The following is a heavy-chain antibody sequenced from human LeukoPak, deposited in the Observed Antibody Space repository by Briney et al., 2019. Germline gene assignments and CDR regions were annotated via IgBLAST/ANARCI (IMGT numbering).Heavy chain of an antibody. CDR2: IKQDGSEK. J-gene: IGHJ4*02. Sequence: PGGSLRLSCAASGFTFSSYWMSWVHQAPGKGLEWVANIKQDGSEKYYVDSVKGRFTISRDNAKNSLYLQMNSLRAEDTAVYYCAREYQYSSSSVYFDYWGQGTLVTVSS. D-gene: IGHD6-6*01. CDR3: AREYQYSSSSVYFDY. CDR1: GFTFSSYW. V-gene: IGHV3-7*01.